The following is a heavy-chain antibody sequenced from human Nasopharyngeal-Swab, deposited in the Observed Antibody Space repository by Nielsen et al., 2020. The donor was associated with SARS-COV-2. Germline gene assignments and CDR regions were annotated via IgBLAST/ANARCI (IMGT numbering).Heavy chain of an antibody. Sequence: VLEAPGKGLEWVSLISGDGGSTYYADSVKGRFTISRDNSKNSLYLQMNSLRTEDTALYYCAKAHCSSTSCYHRGGPMDVWGKGTTVTVSS. V-gene: IGHV3-43*02. CDR3: AKAHCSSTSCYHRGGPMDV. D-gene: IGHD2-2*01. J-gene: IGHJ6*03. CDR2: ISGDGGST.